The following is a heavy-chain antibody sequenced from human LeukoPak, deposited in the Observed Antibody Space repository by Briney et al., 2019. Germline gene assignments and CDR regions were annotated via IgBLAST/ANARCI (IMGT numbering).Heavy chain of an antibody. J-gene: IGHJ4*02. Sequence: GGSLRLSCAASGFTFSSYSLNWVRQAPGKGLEWVSYISSSSSTIYYADSVKGRFTISRDNAKNSLYLQMNSLRAEDTAVYYCAKDAPPGAYWGQGTLVTVSS. D-gene: IGHD3-10*01. CDR3: AKDAPPGAY. CDR2: ISSSSSTI. V-gene: IGHV3-48*04. CDR1: GFTFSSYS.